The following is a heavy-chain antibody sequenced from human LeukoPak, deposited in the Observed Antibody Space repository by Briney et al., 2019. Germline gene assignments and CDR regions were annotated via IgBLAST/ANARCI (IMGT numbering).Heavy chain of an antibody. J-gene: IGHJ6*02. CDR2: IYYSGST. D-gene: IGHD4-23*01. V-gene: IGHV4-59*08. CDR1: GGSLSSYY. CDR3: ALNSSPWAGMDV. Sequence: SETLSLTCTVSGGSLSSYYWSWIRQPPGKGLEWIGYIYYSGSTNYNPSLKSRVTISVDTSKNQFSLKLSSVTAADTAVYYCALNSSPWAGMDVWGQGTTVTVSS.